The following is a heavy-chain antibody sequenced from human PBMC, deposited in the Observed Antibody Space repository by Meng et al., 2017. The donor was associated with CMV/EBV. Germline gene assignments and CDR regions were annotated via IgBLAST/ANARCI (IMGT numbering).Heavy chain of an antibody. J-gene: IGHJ5*02. CDR3: AGEGYYYRPGWFDP. D-gene: IGHD3-10*01. V-gene: IGHV3-23*01. Sequence: GESLKISCAASGFTFSSYAMSWVRRAPGKGLEWVSAISGSGGSTYYADSVKGRFTISRDNSKNTLYLQMNSLRAEDTAVYYCAGEGYYYRPGWFDPWGQGTLVTVSS. CDR2: ISGSGGST. CDR1: GFTFSSYA.